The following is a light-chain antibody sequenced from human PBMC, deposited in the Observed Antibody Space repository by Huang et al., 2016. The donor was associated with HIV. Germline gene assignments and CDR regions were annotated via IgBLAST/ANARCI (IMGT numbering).Light chain of an antibody. J-gene: IGKJ2*02. CDR3: MQSTHLRT. V-gene: IGKV2-29*02. CDR1: PSLLHSDGKTS. Sequence: IVMTQTPLSLSVPPGQPATISCTSNPSLLHSDGKTSLYWYLQRPGQSPQLLIYDVSSRFAGVPDRFRGSGSGTDFTLKSSRVEAEDVGIYYCMQSTHLRTFGQGTKLEIK. CDR2: DVS.